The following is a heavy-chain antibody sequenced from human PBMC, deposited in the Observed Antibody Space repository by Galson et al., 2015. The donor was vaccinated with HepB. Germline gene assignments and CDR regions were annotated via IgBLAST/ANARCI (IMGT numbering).Heavy chain of an antibody. D-gene: IGHD3-10*01. J-gene: IGHJ5*02. Sequence: SVKVSWKASGGTFSSFAISWVRQAPGQGLEWLGGIVPMFGLRKYAQKFQGRVTITADKSTSTAYMELSSLRSEDTAVYYCARAHYYDSGSHFWWFDPWGQGTLVTVSS. CDR2: IVPMFGLR. CDR1: GGTFSSFA. CDR3: ARAHYYDSGSHFWWFDP. V-gene: IGHV1-69*10.